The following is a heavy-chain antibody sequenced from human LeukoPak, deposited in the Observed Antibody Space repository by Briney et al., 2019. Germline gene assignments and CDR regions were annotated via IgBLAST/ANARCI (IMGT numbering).Heavy chain of an antibody. V-gene: IGHV1-24*01. D-gene: IGHD3-10*01. J-gene: IGHJ1*01. Sequence: ASVRVSCKVSGDSLSDLSMHGGRQAPGKGVEWRGGFYPEDGETFYAQKFQGRVTMTEDTSADTAFMELSSLTSEDTAVYSCATQSLLAGVPYGYFQHWGPGTLVTVSS. CDR1: GDSLSDLS. CDR2: FYPEDGET. CDR3: ATQSLLAGVPYGYFQH.